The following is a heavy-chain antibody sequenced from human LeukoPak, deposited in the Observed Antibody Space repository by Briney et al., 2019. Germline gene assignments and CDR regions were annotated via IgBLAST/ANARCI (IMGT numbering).Heavy chain of an antibody. Sequence: SETLSLTCAVYGGSFSGYYWSWIRQPPGKGLEWIGEINHSGSTNYNTSLKSRVTISVDTSKNQFSLKLSSVTAADTAVYYCARVVRYCSGGSCYSGLYYFDYWGQGTLVTVSS. CDR3: ARVVRYCSGGSCYSGLYYFDY. J-gene: IGHJ4*02. CDR1: GGSFSGYY. V-gene: IGHV4-34*01. CDR2: INHSGST. D-gene: IGHD2-15*01.